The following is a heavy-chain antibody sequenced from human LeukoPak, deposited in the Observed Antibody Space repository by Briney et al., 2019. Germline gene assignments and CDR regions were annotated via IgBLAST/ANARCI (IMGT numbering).Heavy chain of an antibody. CDR3: ARVFDSGSQAYFYYMDV. D-gene: IGHD3-10*01. CDR2: IYSSGST. Sequence: SETLSLTCTVSGGSIRGYYWSWIRQPPGKGLEWIGYIYSSGSTNYNPSLKSRVTMSVDTSKNQFSLKVSSVPAADTAVYYCARVFDSGSQAYFYYMDVWGKGTTVTISS. CDR1: GGSIRGYY. V-gene: IGHV4-59*01. J-gene: IGHJ6*03.